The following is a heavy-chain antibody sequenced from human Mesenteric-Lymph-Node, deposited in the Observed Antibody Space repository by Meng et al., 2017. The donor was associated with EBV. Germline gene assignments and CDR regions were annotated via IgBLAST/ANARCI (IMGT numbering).Heavy chain of an antibody. CDR1: GYTFSNYD. CDR3: ARASGWSYLAF. D-gene: IGHD2-15*01. CDR2: MNPKTGNT. Sequence: QGEVMPSGAEVKKPGDSVRVSCTASGYTFSNYDINWVRQAPGQGLEWMGWMNPKTGNTGFAQKFKGRVTMTRNTSISTGYMELRSLRSDDTAVYYCARASGWSYLAFWGQGTLVTVSS. V-gene: IGHV1-8*01. J-gene: IGHJ4*02.